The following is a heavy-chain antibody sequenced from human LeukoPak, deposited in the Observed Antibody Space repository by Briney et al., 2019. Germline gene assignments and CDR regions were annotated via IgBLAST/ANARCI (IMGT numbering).Heavy chain of an antibody. D-gene: IGHD3-10*02. CDR2: ISSRSSYI. V-gene: IGHV3-21*01. J-gene: IGHJ6*04. Sequence: GGSLRLSCAASGFTFSSYSMNWVRQAPGKGLEWVSSISSRSSYIYYADSLKGRFTISRDNAKNSLYLQMNSLRAEDTAVYYCAELGITMIGGVWGKGTTVTISS. CDR3: AELGITMIGGV. CDR1: GFTFSSYS.